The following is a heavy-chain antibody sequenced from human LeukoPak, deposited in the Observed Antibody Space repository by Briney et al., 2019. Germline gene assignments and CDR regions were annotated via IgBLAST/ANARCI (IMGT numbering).Heavy chain of an antibody. J-gene: IGHJ4*02. CDR1: GFTFSSYA. CDR2: ISYDGSNK. D-gene: IGHD6-13*01. CDR3: ARDRGSSYIDY. V-gene: IGHV3-30*01. Sequence: GRSLRLSCAASGFTFSSYAMHRVRQAPGQGLEWLAVISYDGSNKYYADSVKGRFTISRDNSKNTLYLQMNSLRAEDTAVYYCARDRGSSYIDYWGQGTLVTVSS.